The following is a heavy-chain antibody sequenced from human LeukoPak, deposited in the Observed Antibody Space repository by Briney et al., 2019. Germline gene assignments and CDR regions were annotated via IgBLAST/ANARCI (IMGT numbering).Heavy chain of an antibody. CDR3: AKDVSPLRYFDWLPSD. D-gene: IGHD3-9*01. V-gene: IGHV3-30*18. J-gene: IGHJ4*02. Sequence: PGGSLRLSCAASGFTFSSYGMHWVRQAPGKGLEWVAVISYDGSNKYYADSVKGRFTISGDNSKNTLCLQMNSLRAEDTAVYYCAKDVSPLRYFDWLPSDWGQGTLVTVSS. CDR2: ISYDGSNK. CDR1: GFTFSSYG.